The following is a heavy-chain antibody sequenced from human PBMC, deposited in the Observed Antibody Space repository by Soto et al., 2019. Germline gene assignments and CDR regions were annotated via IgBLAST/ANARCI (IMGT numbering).Heavy chain of an antibody. D-gene: IGHD2-15*01. CDR1: GFTFSSYA. V-gene: IGHV3-64*01. Sequence: PGGSLRLSCAASGFTFSSYAMHWVRQAPGKGLEYVSAISSNGGSTYYANSVKGRFTISRDNSKNTLYLQMGSLRAEDMAVYYCARDPRVAATPVPPDYWGQGTLVTVSS. J-gene: IGHJ4*02. CDR2: ISSNGGST. CDR3: ARDPRVAATPVPPDY.